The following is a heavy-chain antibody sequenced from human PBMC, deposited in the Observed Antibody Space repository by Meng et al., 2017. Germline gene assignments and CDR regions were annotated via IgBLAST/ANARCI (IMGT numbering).Heavy chain of an antibody. J-gene: IGHJ5*02. CDR2: IYYSGST. CDR1: GGSISSGGYY. D-gene: IGHD3-22*01. CDR3: ARGRGYYYDSSGYSNNWFDP. Sequence: SETLSLTCTVSGGSISSGGYYWSWIRQHPGKGLEWIGYIYYSGSTYYNPSLKSLVTISVDTSKNQFSLKLSSVTAADTAVYYCARGRGYYYDSSGYSNNWFDPWGQGTLVTVSS. V-gene: IGHV4-31*01.